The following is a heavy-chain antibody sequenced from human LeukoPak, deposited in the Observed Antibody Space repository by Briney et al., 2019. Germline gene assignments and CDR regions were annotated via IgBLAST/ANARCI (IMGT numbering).Heavy chain of an antibody. V-gene: IGHV3-23*01. J-gene: IGHJ6*03. Sequence: GGSLRLSRAASGFTFSSYAMSWVRQAPGKGLEWVSAISGSGGSTYYADSVKGRFTISRDNSKNTLYLQMNSLRAEDTAVYYCAGGDTAMVTGYYYYYMDVWGKGTTVTVSS. D-gene: IGHD5-18*01. CDR1: GFTFSSYA. CDR2: ISGSGGST. CDR3: AGGDTAMVTGYYYYYMDV.